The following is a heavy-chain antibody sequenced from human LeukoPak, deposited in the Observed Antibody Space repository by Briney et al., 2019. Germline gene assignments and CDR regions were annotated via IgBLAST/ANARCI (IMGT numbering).Heavy chain of an antibody. V-gene: IGHV4-34*01. J-gene: IGHJ4*02. CDR2: INHSGST. CDR1: GGSFSGYY. D-gene: IGHD6-13*01. CDR3: ALHAYSSSSFY. Sequence: PSETLSLTCAVYGGSFSGYYWSWIRQPPGKGLEWIGEINHSGSTNYNPSLKSRVTISVDTSKNQFSLKLSSVTAADTAVYYCALHAYSSSSFYWGQGTLVTVSS.